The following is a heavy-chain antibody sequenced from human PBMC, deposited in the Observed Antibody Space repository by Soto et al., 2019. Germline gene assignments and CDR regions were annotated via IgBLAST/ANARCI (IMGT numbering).Heavy chain of an antibody. CDR3: ARTLAARTYYYYGMDV. J-gene: IGHJ6*02. CDR1: GFTVISNY. Sequence: GGSLRLSCAASGFTVISNYMSWVRQAPGKGLEWVSVIYSGGSTYYADSVKGRFTISRDNSKNTLYLQMNSLRAEDTAVYYCARTLAARTYYYYGMDVWGQGTTVTVSS. CDR2: IYSGGST. V-gene: IGHV3-53*01. D-gene: IGHD6-6*01.